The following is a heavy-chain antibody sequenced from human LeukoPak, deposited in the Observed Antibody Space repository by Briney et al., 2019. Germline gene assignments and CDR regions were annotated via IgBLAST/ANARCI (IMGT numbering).Heavy chain of an antibody. D-gene: IGHD1-26*01. CDR1: SGSISSGGYY. V-gene: IGHV4-31*03. CDR3: ARELLVGATRSFDI. Sequence: SQTLSLTCTVSSGSISSGGYYWSWIRQHPGKGLEWIGYIYYSGSTYYNPSLKSRVTISVDTSKNQFSLKLSSVTAADTAVYYCARELLVGATRSFDIWGQGTMVTVSS. J-gene: IGHJ3*02. CDR2: IYYSGST.